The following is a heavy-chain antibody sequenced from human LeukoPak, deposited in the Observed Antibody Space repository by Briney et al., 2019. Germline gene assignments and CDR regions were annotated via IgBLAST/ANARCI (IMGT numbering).Heavy chain of an antibody. D-gene: IGHD3-10*01. CDR2: IYHSGST. Sequence: SETLSLTCTVSGGSISSGGYYWSWIRQHPGKGLEWIGYIYHSGSTYYNPSLKSRVTISVDTSKNQFSLKLSSVTAADTAVYYCARVYAGSYPTSTNWFDPWGQGTLVTVSS. J-gene: IGHJ5*02. CDR3: ARVYAGSYPTSTNWFDP. CDR1: GGSISSGGYY. V-gene: IGHV4-31*03.